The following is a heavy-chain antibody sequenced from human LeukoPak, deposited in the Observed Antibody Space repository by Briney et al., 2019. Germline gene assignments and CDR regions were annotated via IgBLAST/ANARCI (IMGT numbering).Heavy chain of an antibody. D-gene: IGHD2-8*01. Sequence: PGGSLRLSCAASGVTFSGSAVHWLRQASGKGLEWVGRIRSKANSYATAYAASVKGRFTISRDDPKNTAYLQMNSLKTEDTAVYYCASPFCSNGVCYPGYWGQGTLVTVSS. V-gene: IGHV3-73*01. J-gene: IGHJ4*02. CDR1: GVTFSGSA. CDR2: IRSKANSYAT. CDR3: ASPFCSNGVCYPGY.